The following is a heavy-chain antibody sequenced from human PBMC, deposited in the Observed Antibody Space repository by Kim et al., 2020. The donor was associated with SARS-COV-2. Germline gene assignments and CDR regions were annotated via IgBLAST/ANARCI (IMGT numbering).Heavy chain of an antibody. D-gene: IGHD6-13*01. Sequence: YYNPSLQSRITISVDTSKKQFSLKLSSGTAADTAVYYCARKVVSGWFNFDVWGQGRMVTVSS. J-gene: IGHJ3*01. CDR3: ARKVVSGWFNFDV. V-gene: IGHV4-30-2*04.